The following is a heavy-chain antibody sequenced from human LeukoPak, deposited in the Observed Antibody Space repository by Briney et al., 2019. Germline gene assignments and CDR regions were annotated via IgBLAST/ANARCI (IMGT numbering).Heavy chain of an antibody. CDR1: GFTVSSNY. Sequence: GGPLRLSCAASGFTVSSNYMSWVRQAPGKGLEWVSVIYSGGSTYYADSVKGRFTISRDNSKNTLYLQMNSLRAEDTAVYYCARTVVVVAANLYFQHWGQGTLVTVSS. V-gene: IGHV3-66*01. CDR2: IYSGGST. J-gene: IGHJ1*01. D-gene: IGHD2-15*01. CDR3: ARTVVVVAANLYFQH.